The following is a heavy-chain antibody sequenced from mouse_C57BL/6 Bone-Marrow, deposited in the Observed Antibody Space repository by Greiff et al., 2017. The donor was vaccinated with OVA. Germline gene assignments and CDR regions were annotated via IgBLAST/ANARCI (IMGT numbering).Heavy chain of an antibody. V-gene: IGHV7-3*01. J-gene: IGHJ3*01. Sequence: EVQVVESGGGLVQPGGSLSLSCAASGFTFTDYYMSWVRQPPGKALEWLGFIRNKANGYTTEYSASVKGRFTISRDNSQSILYLQMNALRAEDSATYYCASRYGLLYWGQGTLVTVSA. CDR2: IRNKANGYTT. D-gene: IGHD1-1*02. CDR1: GFTFTDYY. CDR3: ASRYGLLY.